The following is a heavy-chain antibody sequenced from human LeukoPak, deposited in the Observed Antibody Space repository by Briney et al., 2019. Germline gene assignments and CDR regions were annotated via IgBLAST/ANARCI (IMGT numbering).Heavy chain of an antibody. CDR2: ISYSGST. J-gene: IGHJ5*02. V-gene: IGHV4-59*08. D-gene: IGHD2-21*02. CDR1: GGSMSSYY. CDR3: ARSGVTALSWVDP. Sequence: QVQLQESGPGLVKPSETLSLTCTVSGGSMSSYYWSWIRQPPGKGLGWIGYISYSGSTNYNPSLKSRITISVDTSKNQFSLKLSSVTAADTAVYYCARSGVTALSWVDPWGQGTLVTVSS.